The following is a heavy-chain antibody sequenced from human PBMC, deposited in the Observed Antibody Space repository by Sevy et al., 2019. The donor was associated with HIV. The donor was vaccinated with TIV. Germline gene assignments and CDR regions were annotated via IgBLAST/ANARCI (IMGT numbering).Heavy chain of an antibody. J-gene: IGHJ5*02. Sequence: SETLSLTCTVSGGSISSYYWSWIRQPPGKGLEWIGYIYYSGSTNYNPSLKSRVTISVDTSKNQFSLKLSSVTAADTAVYYCARGFSDYGSWFDPWGQGTLVTVSS. D-gene: IGHD4-17*01. CDR2: IYYSGST. V-gene: IGHV4-59*01. CDR3: ARGFSDYGSWFDP. CDR1: GGSISSYY.